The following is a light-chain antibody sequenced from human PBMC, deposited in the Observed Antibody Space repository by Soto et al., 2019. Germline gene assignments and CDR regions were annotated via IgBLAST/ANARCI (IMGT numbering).Light chain of an antibody. CDR1: QSVSSN. J-gene: IGKJ1*01. V-gene: IGKV3-15*01. CDR3: QQYNNWPPWT. CDR2: GAS. Sequence: EIVMTLYPATLSVSPGERATLSCRASQSVSSNLAWYQQKPGQAPRLLIYGASTRATGIPARFSGSGSGTEFTLTISSLQSEDFAVYYCQQYNNWPPWTFGQGTKVAIK.